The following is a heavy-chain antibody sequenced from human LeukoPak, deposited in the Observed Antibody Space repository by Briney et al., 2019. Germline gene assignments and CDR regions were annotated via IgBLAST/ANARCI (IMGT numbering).Heavy chain of an antibody. Sequence: PGGSLRLSCAVSGFTVSSIYMSWVRQAPGKGLEWVAVISYDGSNKYYADSVKGRFTISRDNSKNTLYLQMNSLRAEDTAVYYCAKDGRVPAYYDFWSGYSPLGDYYYGMDVWGQGTTVTVSS. CDR1: GFTVSSIY. V-gene: IGHV3-30*18. CDR3: AKDGRVPAYYDFWSGYSPLGDYYYGMDV. D-gene: IGHD3-3*01. J-gene: IGHJ6*02. CDR2: ISYDGSNK.